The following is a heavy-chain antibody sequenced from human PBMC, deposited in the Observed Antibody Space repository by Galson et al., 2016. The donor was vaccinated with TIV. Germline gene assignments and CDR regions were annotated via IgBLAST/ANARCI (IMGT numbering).Heavy chain of an antibody. Sequence: SLRLSCAASEITVSRNYMSWVRQAPGGGLEWVSTIYSGGATKYADSVKGRFTISSDSSKNTVFLQMNSLRADDTAVYFCARHLSTAEYFAMDVWGQGTTVTVSS. D-gene: IGHD2-21*02. CDR2: IYSGGAT. CDR1: EITVSRNY. V-gene: IGHV3-66*04. J-gene: IGHJ6*02. CDR3: ARHLSTAEYFAMDV.